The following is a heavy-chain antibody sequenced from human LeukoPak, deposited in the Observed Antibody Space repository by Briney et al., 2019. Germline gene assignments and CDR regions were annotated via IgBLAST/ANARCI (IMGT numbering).Heavy chain of an antibody. D-gene: IGHD7-27*01. CDR2: ISGSGGST. Sequence: GGSLRLSCAASGFTFSSSAMSWVRQAPGKGLEWVSAISGSGGSTYYADSVKGRFTISRDNSKNTLYLQMNSLRAEDTAVYYCARLPTGDGDDYWGQGTLVTVSS. J-gene: IGHJ4*02. V-gene: IGHV3-23*01. CDR1: GFTFSSSA. CDR3: ARLPTGDGDDY.